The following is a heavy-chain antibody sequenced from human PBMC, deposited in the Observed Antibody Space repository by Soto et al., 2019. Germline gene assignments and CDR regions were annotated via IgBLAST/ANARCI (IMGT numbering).Heavy chain of an antibody. Sequence: SETLSLTCAVYGGSFSGYYWSWIRQPPGKGLEWIGEINHSGSTNYNPSLKSRVTISVDTSKNQFSLKLSSVTAADTAVYYCARAGPYYYDRGIGYWGQGTLVTVSS. J-gene: IGHJ4*02. V-gene: IGHV4-34*01. D-gene: IGHD3-22*01. CDR3: ARAGPYYYDRGIGY. CDR2: INHSGST. CDR1: GGSFSGYY.